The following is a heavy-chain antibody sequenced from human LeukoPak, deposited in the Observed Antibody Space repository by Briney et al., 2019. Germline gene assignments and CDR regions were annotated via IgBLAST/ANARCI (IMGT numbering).Heavy chain of an antibody. CDR3: ARDYYCSSTSCYFNWFDP. D-gene: IGHD2-2*01. Sequence: PSETLSLTCTVSGGSISSYYWSWIRQPPGKGLEWIGEINHSGSTNYNPSLKGRVTISVDTSKNQFSLKLSSVTAADTAVYYCARDYYCSSTSCYFNWFDPWGQGTLVTVSS. J-gene: IGHJ5*02. CDR1: GGSISSYY. CDR2: INHSGST. V-gene: IGHV4-34*01.